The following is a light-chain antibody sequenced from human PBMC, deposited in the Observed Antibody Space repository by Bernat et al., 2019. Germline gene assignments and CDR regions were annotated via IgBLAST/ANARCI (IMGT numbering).Light chain of an antibody. CDR3: PSYDNGRNSGV. V-gene: IGLV1-40*01. Sequence: QSVLTQPPSVSGAPGQRVTISCTGSRSDLGAGYDVDWYQQLPGTAPKVLIYGNNNRPSGVPDRFSGSKSGTSASLTITGLQAYDEADYYCPSYDNGRNSGVFGGGTKLTVL. CDR2: GNN. J-gene: IGLJ3*02. CDR1: RSDLGAGYD.